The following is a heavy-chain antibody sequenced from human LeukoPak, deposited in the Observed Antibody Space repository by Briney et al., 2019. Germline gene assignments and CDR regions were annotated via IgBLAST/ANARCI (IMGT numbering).Heavy chain of an antibody. J-gene: IGHJ3*02. CDR3: ARKLYDSRPLGAFDI. V-gene: IGHV1-69*13. CDR1: GGTFISYA. CDR2: IIPIFGTA. D-gene: IGHD3-22*01. Sequence: ASVKVSCKASGGTFISYAISWVRRAPGQGLEWMGGIIPIFGTANYAQKFQGRVTITADESTSTAYMELSSLRSEDTAVYYCARKLYDSRPLGAFDIWGQGTMVTVSS.